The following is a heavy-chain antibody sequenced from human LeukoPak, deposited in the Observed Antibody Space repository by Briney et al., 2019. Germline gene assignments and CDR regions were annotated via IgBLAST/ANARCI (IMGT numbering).Heavy chain of an antibody. V-gene: IGHV7-4-1*02. CDR1: GYTFTSYA. Sequence: GASVKVSCKASGYTFTSYAMHWVRQAPGQRLEWMGWINTNTGNPTYAQGFTGRFVFSLDTSVSTAYLQISSLKAEDTAVYYCAREGEEGSLWWRLTTSKSYGMGVWGQGTTVTVSS. J-gene: IGHJ6*02. CDR2: INTNTGNP. D-gene: IGHD2-21*02. CDR3: AREGEEGSLWWRLTTSKSYGMGV.